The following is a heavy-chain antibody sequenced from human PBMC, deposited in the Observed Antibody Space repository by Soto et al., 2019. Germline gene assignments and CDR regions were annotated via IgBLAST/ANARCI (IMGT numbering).Heavy chain of an antibody. J-gene: IGHJ6*02. D-gene: IGHD1-26*01. CDR1: GFTFSSYA. V-gene: IGHV3-30-3*01. CDR3: ARDSFGSGSYYGYYGMDV. CDR2: ISYDGSNK. Sequence: PGGSLRLSCAASGFTFSSYAMHWVRQAPGKGLEWVAVISYDGSNKYYADSVKGRFTISRDNSKNTLYLQMNSLRAEDTAVYYCARDSFGSGSYYGYYGMDVWGQGTTVTVSS.